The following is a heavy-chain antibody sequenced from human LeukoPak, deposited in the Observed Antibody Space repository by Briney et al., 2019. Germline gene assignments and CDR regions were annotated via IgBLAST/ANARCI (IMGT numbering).Heavy chain of an antibody. CDR3: ARHPLKAYVSDWFDP. CDR2: IFYSGST. D-gene: IGHD3-10*02. V-gene: IGHV4-39*01. Sequence: KPSETLSPTCTVSGGSISSRSYYWGWLRQPPGKGLEWIASIFYSGSTYHNPSLKSRVTISVDTSKSQFSLKLSSVTAADTAVYFCARHPLKAYVSDWFDPWGQGTLVTVSS. J-gene: IGHJ5*02. CDR1: GGSISSRSYY.